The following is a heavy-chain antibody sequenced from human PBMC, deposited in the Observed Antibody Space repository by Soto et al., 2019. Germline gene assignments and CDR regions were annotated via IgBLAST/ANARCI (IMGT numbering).Heavy chain of an antibody. CDR3: ATVFGGNYNDYFDN. CDR1: GYTITNSG. D-gene: IGHD1-26*01. J-gene: IGHJ4*02. V-gene: IGHV1-18*01. Sequence: ASVKVSCKASGYTITNSGFSWVRQAPGKGLEWVGWIRANNGDTPYAQKLQGRVTMTEDTSTDTAYMELSSLRSDDTAIYYCATVFGGNYNDYFDNWSQGTLVTVSS. CDR2: IRANNGDT.